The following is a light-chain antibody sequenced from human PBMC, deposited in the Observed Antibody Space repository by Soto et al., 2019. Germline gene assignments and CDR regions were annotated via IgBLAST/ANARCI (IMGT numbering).Light chain of an antibody. CDR2: DAS. V-gene: IGKV3-11*01. CDR1: QSVSSY. J-gene: IGKJ5*01. Sequence: IVCAHSPATLSFSPGERSPISFRASQSVSSYLAWYQQKPGQAPRLLIYDASNRATGIPARFSGSGSGTDFTLTISSLEPEDFAVYYCQQRSNWPITVGQGTRLEIK. CDR3: QQRSNWPIT.